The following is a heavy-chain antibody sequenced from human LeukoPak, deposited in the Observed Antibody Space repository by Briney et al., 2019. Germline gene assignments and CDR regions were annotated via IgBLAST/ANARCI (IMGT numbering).Heavy chain of an antibody. V-gene: IGHV3-11*05. CDR3: TRGKGPFDP. J-gene: IGHJ5*02. CDR2: ISSTTIYR. CDR1: VLTLSAEY. Sequence: GGSLRLSCAASVLTLSAEYMSWVGQAPGQGLEWVSHISSTTIYRNYADSVKGRFTISRDNAKNSLYLQVNSLRAEDTAVYYCTRGKGPFDPWGQGTLVIVSS.